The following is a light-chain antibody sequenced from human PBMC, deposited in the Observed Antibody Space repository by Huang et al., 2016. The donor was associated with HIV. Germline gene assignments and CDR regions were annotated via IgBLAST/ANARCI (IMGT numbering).Light chain of an antibody. Sequence: IVLTQSPGTLSLSQGERATLSCRASQSISGGHLAWYQQKPGQAPRLLIPVASSRSTGIPDRFSDSGSETYFNLIIIRLEPEDFAVFYCQQYGRSPQTFGQGTKVEIK. CDR1: QSISGGH. CDR2: VAS. CDR3: QQYGRSPQT. V-gene: IGKV3-20*01. J-gene: IGKJ1*01.